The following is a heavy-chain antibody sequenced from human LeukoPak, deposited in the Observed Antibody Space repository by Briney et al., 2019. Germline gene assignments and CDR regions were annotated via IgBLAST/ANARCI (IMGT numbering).Heavy chain of an antibody. CDR2: ISYTGNT. V-gene: IGHV4-39*01. CDR1: GGSISSTTYS. Sequence: SETLSLTCTISGGSISSTTYSWGWIRQSPGKGLEWIGNISYTGNTYFNPSLKSRVTLSVGTSKNQFSLKLNSVPAADTATYYCARQFNNGFDIWGRGTMVTVSS. J-gene: IGHJ3*02. CDR3: ARQFNNGFDI. D-gene: IGHD2/OR15-2a*01.